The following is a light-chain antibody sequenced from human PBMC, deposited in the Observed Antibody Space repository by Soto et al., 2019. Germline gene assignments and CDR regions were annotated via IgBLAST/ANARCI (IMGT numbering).Light chain of an antibody. CDR2: VVS. CDR3: SSYRSSSSFV. Sequence: QSALTQPASVSGSPGQSITISCTGTSSDVGGYNYVSWYQQHPGKAPKLMIYVVSNRPSGVSSRFSGSKSGNTASLTISGLQAEDEADYYCSSYRSSSSFVFGTGTKLTVL. J-gene: IGLJ1*01. V-gene: IGLV2-14*01. CDR1: SSDVGGYNY.